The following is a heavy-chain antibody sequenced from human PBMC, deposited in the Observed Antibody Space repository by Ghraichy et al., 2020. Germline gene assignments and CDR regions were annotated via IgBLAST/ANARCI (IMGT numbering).Heavy chain of an antibody. V-gene: IGHV3-7*03. CDR2: IKEDGNED. Sequence: GGSLRLSCAASGFTFSGYWMTWVRQAPGEGLEWVASIKEDGNEDYYVDSVKGRFTIARDNAKKSLYLHMSSLRAEDTAIYYCARDSPFYGDSRIRGQGTLVTVAS. J-gene: IGHJ4*02. CDR1: GFTFSGYW. D-gene: IGHD4-17*01. CDR3: ARDSPFYGDSRI.